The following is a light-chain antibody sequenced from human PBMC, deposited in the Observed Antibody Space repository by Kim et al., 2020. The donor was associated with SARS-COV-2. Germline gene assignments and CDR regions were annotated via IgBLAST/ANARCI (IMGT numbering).Light chain of an antibody. CDR3: MQCTHWPPT. J-gene: IGKJ1*01. CDR1: QSLVYSNGNTY. CDR2: KVS. V-gene: IGKV2-30*01. Sequence: PPVISCRSSQSLVYSNGNTYLAWFHQRPGQSPRRLVYKVSSRDSGVPDRFSGSGSGTDFTLTISRVEAEDVGIYYCMQCTHWPPTFGRGTKVDIK.